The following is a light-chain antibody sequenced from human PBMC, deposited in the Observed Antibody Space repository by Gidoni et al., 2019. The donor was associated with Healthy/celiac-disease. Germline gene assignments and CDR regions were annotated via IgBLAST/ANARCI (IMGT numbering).Light chain of an antibody. CDR1: QSISSY. V-gene: IGKV1-39*01. Sequence: IPMTQSPSSLSASVGDRVTITCRASQSISSYLNWYQQKPGKAPKILIYAASSLQSGVPSRCSGSGSGTDFTLTISSLQPEDFATYYCQQSYSTPITFGQGTRLEIK. CDR3: QQSYSTPIT. CDR2: AAS. J-gene: IGKJ5*01.